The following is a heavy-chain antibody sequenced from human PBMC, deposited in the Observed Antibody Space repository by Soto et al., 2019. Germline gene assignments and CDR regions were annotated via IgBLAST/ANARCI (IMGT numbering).Heavy chain of an antibody. D-gene: IGHD1-7*01. CDR1: GGSFTSNNW. V-gene: IGHV4-4*02. CDR3: ASRDPGTSVDY. Sequence: PSEPLSLTCAVSGGSFTSNNWWTWVRQPPGQGLEWIGEIYRTGSTNYNQSLKSRVTISLDKSENQFSLKVTSLTAADTAVYYCASRDPGTSVDYWGQGTLVTVSS. CDR2: IYRTGST. J-gene: IGHJ4*02.